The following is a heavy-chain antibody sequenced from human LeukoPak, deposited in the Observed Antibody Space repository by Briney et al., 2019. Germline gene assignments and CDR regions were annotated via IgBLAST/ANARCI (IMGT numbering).Heavy chain of an antibody. CDR2: ISAYNGNT. D-gene: IGHD2-2*01. Sequence: GASVKVSCKASGYTFTSYDINWVRQATGQGLEWMGWISAYNGNTNYAQKLQGRVTMITDTSTSTAYMELRSLRSDDTAVYYCARVVPAATFDYWGQGTLVTVSS. V-gene: IGHV1-18*01. CDR1: GYTFTSYD. J-gene: IGHJ4*02. CDR3: ARVVPAATFDY.